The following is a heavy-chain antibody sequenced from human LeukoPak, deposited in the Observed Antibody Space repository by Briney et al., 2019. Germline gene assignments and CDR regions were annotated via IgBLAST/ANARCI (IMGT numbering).Heavy chain of an antibody. V-gene: IGHV4-34*01. J-gene: IGHJ4*02. CDR1: GGSFSGYY. Sequence: SETLSLTCAVYGGSFSGYYWSWIRQPPGKGLEWIGEINHSGSTNYNPSLKSRVTISEHTSKNQFSLKLSSVTAADTAVYYCARGYDSSGRPFDYWGQGTLVTVSS. CDR2: INHSGST. CDR3: ARGYDSSGRPFDY. D-gene: IGHD3-22*01.